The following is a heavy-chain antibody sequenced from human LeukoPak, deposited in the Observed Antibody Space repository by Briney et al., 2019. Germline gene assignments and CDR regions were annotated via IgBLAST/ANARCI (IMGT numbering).Heavy chain of an antibody. Sequence: SQTLSLTCAISGDSVSNNRAAWNWFRQSPSRGLEWLGRTCYRSKWYNDYAVSVKSRITINPDTSKNQFSLQLNSVTPEDTAVYYCARAQLVYGLYYFDYWGQGTLVTVS. D-gene: IGHD6-13*01. J-gene: IGHJ4*02. V-gene: IGHV6-1*01. CDR1: GDSVSNNRAA. CDR2: TCYRSKWYN. CDR3: ARAQLVYGLYYFDY.